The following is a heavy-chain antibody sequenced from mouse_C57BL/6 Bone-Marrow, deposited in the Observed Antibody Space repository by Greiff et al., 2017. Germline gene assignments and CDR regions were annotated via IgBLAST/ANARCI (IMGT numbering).Heavy chain of an antibody. CDR3: ARHGATRGWFAY. V-gene: IGHV5-2*01. D-gene: IGHD1-1*01. J-gene: IGHJ3*01. Sequence: EVQGVESGGGLVQPGESLKLSCESNEYEFPSHDMSWVRKTPEQRLELVAAINSDGGSTYYLDTLERRFIISSATPQTTLYLHMSSLREEDTALYDCARHGATRGWFAYWGQGTLVTVSA. CDR1: EYEFPSHD. CDR2: INSDGGST.